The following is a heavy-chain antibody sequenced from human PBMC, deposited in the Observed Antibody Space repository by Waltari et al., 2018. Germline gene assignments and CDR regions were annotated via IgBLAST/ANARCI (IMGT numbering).Heavy chain of an antibody. Sequence: QVQLQESGPGLVKPSETLSLTCAVYGGSFSGYYWSWIRQPPGKGLEWIGEINHSGSTNYNPSLKSRVTISVDTSKNQFSLKLSSVTAADTAVYYCARRWFRELFARRGFDYWGQGTLVTVSS. CDR1: GGSFSGYY. J-gene: IGHJ4*02. CDR3: ARRWFRELFARRGFDY. CDR2: INHSGST. D-gene: IGHD3-10*01. V-gene: IGHV4-34*01.